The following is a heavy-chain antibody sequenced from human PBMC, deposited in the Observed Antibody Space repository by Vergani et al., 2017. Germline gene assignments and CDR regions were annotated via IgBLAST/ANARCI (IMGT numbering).Heavy chain of an antibody. CDR1: GFTLSNYD. CDR3: AEHFRGWGIDY. CDR2: VQFDGSNK. Sequence: QVQLVESGGGVVQRGGSLRLSCATSGFTLSNYDMQWIRQGPGKGLEFVAFVQFDGSNKYYADSVKGRFTLSRDFSKNTLYLQMNSLRNDDTATYYCAEHFRGWGIDYWGQGTQVIVSS. D-gene: IGHD3-16*01. V-gene: IGHV3-30*02. J-gene: IGHJ4*02.